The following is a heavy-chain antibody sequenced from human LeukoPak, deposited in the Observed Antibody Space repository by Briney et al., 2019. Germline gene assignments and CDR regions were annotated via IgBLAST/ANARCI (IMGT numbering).Heavy chain of an antibody. CDR1: GYSFTSYG. D-gene: IGHD2-21*02. V-gene: IGHV1-18*04. J-gene: IGHJ4*02. CDR3: ARDPALDCGGDCYSFGLDY. CDR2: ISAYNGNT. Sequence: GASVKVSCKAFGYSFTSYGISWVRQAPGQGLEWMGWISAYNGNTNYAQKLQGRVTMTTDTSTSTAYMELRRLRSDDTAVYYCARDPALDCGGDCYSFGLDYWGQGTLVTVSS.